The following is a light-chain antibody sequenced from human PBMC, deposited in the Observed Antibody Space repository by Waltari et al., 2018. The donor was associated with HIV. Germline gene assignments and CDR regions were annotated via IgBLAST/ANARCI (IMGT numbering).Light chain of an antibody. CDR2: NNN. CDR1: THNIGNNF. CDR3: ATWDSSLNGVL. Sequence: QSVLTQPPSVPATPGQKVTIPCSGSTHNIGNNFVSWYQRIPRTRPKLLIYNNNERPSGSPARCSGSKSGTSATLGITGLRPGDEADYYCATWDSSLNGVLFGGGTKLTAL. V-gene: IGLV1-51*01. J-gene: IGLJ2*01.